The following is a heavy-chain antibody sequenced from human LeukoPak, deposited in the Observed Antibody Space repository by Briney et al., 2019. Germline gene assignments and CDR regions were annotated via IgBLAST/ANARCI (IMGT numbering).Heavy chain of an antibody. D-gene: IGHD2-2*01. CDR1: GGTVSSYT. CDR3: ASEYQLLNYYYYGMDV. V-gene: IGHV1-69*02. CDR2: IIPIFGIA. Sequence: SVKVSCKASGGTVSSYTISWVRQAPGQGLEWMGRIIPIFGIANYAQKFQGRVTITADKSTSTAYMDLSSLRSEDTAVYYCASEYQLLNYYYYGMDVWGQGTTVTVSS. J-gene: IGHJ6*02.